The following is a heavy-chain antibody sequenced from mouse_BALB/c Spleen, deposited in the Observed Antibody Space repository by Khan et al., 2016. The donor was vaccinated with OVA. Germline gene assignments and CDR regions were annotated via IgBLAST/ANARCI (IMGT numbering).Heavy chain of an antibody. CDR1: GYSFTGYF. J-gene: IGHJ2*01. CDR3: ARNNGGDFDY. CDR2: INPHIGET. Sequence: VQLQQSGPELVKPGASVKISCKASGYSFTGYFMNWVMQSHGKSLEWIGRINPHIGETFYNQKFKDKATLTVDESSRTAHMELRSLASEDSAVYYCARNNGGDFDYWGQGTTLTVSS. D-gene: IGHD1-1*01. V-gene: IGHV1-20*02.